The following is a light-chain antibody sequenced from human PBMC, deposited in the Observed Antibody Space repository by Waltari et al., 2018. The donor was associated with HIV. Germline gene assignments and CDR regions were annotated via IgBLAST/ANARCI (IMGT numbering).Light chain of an antibody. CDR1: QSISSY. CDR2: AAS. V-gene: IGKV1-39*01. Sequence: DIQMTQSPSSLSASVGDRVTITCRASQSISSYLNWYQHKPGKAPKLLISAASSLQSGVPSRCSGSRSGTDFTLTISSLQPEDFASDYCQQSYTTPLYSFGQGTKLAIK. J-gene: IGKJ2*03. CDR3: QQSYTTPLYS.